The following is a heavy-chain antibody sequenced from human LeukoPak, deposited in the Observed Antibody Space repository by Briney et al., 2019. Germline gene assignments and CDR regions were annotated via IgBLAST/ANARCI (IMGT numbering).Heavy chain of an antibody. CDR3: AKGASDYYYMDV. Sequence: GGSLRLSCTASGFTFSNYAMSWVRQAPGKGLKWVSSISDSGDTPYYADSVKGLFTISRDNSKNTLYLQMNSLRAEDTAVYYCAKGASDYYYMDVWGKGTTVTVSS. CDR2: ISDSGDTP. CDR1: GFTFSNYA. V-gene: IGHV3-23*01. J-gene: IGHJ6*03. D-gene: IGHD1-26*01.